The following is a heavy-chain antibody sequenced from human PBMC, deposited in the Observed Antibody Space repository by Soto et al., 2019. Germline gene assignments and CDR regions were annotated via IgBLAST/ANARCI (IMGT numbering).Heavy chain of an antibody. Sequence: SETLSLTCTVSGGSISSYYWSWIRQPPGKXLEWIGYIYYSGSTNYNPSLKSRVTISVDTSKNQFSLKLSSVTAADTAVYYCARSRSITIFGVVIIPDLSWFDPWGQGTLVTVSS. D-gene: IGHD3-3*01. CDR3: ARSRSITIFGVVIIPDLSWFDP. J-gene: IGHJ5*02. CDR1: GGSISSYY. CDR2: IYYSGST. V-gene: IGHV4-59*01.